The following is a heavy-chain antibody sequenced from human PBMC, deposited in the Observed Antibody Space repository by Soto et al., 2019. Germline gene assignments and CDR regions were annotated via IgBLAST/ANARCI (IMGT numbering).Heavy chain of an antibody. Sequence: GGSLRLSCAASGFTFSSYSMNWVRQAPGKGLEWVSSISSSSSYIYYADSVKGRFTISRDNAKNSLYLQMNSLRAEDTAVYYCARVLVGFGSPSGYWGQGTLVTVSS. CDR1: GFTFSSYS. V-gene: IGHV3-21*01. CDR2: ISSSSSYI. D-gene: IGHD3-10*01. J-gene: IGHJ4*02. CDR3: ARVLVGFGSPSGY.